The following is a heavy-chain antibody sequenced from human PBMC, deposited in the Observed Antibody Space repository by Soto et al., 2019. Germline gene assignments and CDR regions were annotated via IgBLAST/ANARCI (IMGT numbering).Heavy chain of an antibody. V-gene: IGHV3-74*03. Sequence: EVQLVESGGDLVQPGGSLRLSCAASGFTFSGHWMHWVRQVPGKGLEWVSRINTDGGSSAYADSVKGRFTISRDNAKNILYLQMKGLRAEDTAVYYCAREAGYCSRTSCYRRAFDTWGQGTTVTVSS. CDR1: GFTFSGHW. CDR3: AREAGYCSRTSCYRRAFDT. CDR2: INTDGGSS. D-gene: IGHD2-2*01. J-gene: IGHJ3*02.